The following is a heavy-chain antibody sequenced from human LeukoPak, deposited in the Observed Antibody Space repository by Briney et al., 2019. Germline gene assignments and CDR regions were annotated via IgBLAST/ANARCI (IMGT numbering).Heavy chain of an antibody. CDR1: GGSISSGGYY. D-gene: IGHD6-6*01. CDR2: IYYSGST. V-gene: IGHV4-31*03. CDR3: ARGGAYSSSSVDY. J-gene: IGHJ4*02. Sequence: SETLSLTCTVSGGSISSGGYYWSWIRQHPGKGLEWIGYIYYSGSTYYNPSLKSRVTISVDTSKNQLSLKLSSVTAADTAVYYCARGGAYSSSSVDYWGQGTLVTVSS.